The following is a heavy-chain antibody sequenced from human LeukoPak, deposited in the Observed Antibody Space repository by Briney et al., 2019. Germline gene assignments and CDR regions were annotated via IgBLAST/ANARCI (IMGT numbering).Heavy chain of an antibody. CDR1: GFTFSSYG. Sequence: GGSLRLPCAASGFTFSSYGMHWVRKAPGKGLEWVAVISYDGSNKYYADSVNGRFTISRDNSKNTLYLQMNSLRAEDTAVYYCAKDRGREITFGGVIVYYFDYWGQGTLVTVSS. V-gene: IGHV3-30*18. J-gene: IGHJ4*02. CDR2: ISYDGSNK. D-gene: IGHD3-16*02. CDR3: AKDRGREITFGGVIVYYFDY.